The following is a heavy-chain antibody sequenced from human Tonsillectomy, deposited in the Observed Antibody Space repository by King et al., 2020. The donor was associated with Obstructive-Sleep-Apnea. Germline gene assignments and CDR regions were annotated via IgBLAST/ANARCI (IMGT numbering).Heavy chain of an antibody. CDR3: ARDVVGVPAIRDYTFDV. D-gene: IGHD2-21*02. J-gene: IGHJ3*01. Sequence: VQLVESVGGLVKTGGSLRLSCAVSGVTFSDYYMSWIRQAPGKGLEWLSYISGSGRTIYYAESVKGQFTISRANAQKSLYLQMNSLRAEDTAVYDCARDVVGVPAIRDYTFDVWGQGTMVTVSS. V-gene: IGHV3-11*01. CDR2: ISGSGRTI. CDR1: GVTFSDYY.